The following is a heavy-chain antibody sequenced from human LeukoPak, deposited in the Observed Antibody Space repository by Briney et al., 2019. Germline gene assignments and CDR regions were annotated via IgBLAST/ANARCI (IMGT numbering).Heavy chain of an antibody. CDR3: ATLRGSDLDY. CDR1: GFTFSSYG. V-gene: IGHV3-30*03. CDR2: ISYDGSNK. J-gene: IGHJ4*02. Sequence: GGSLRLSCAASGFTFSSYGMHWVRQAPGKGLEWVAVISYDGSNKYYADSVKGRFTISRDNSKNTLYLQMNSLRAEDTAVYYCATLRGSDLDYWGQGTLVTVSS. D-gene: IGHD3-10*01.